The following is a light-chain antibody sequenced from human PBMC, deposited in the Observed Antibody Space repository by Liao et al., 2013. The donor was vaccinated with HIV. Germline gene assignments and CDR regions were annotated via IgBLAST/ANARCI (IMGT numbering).Light chain of an antibody. J-gene: IGLJ1*01. V-gene: IGLV3-21*04. CDR1: NIGDKS. CDR2: YDN. CDR3: QVWDRGSAHPTV. Sequence: SYELTQPPSVSVAPGQTARITCGGDNIGDKSVHWYQQRPGQAPVLLIYYDNDRPSGTPERFSGSTSGNTATLTISRVEAGDEADYYCQVWDRGSAHPTVFGPGTKVTVL.